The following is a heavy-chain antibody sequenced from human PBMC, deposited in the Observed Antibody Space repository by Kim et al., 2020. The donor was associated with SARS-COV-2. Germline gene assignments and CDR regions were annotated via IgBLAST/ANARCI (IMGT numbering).Heavy chain of an antibody. J-gene: IGHJ4*02. CDR3: ARDWGTAMVTGEWNFDY. CDR2: INAGNGNT. Sequence: ASVKVSCKASGYTFTSYAMHWVRQAPGQRLEWMGWINAGNGNTKYSQKFQGRVTITRDTSASTAYMELSSLRSEDTAVYYCARDWGTAMVTGEWNFDYWGQGTLVTVSS. D-gene: IGHD5-18*01. V-gene: IGHV1-3*01. CDR1: GYTFTSYA.